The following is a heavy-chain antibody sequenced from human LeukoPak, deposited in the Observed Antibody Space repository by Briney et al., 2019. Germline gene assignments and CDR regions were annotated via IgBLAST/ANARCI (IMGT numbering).Heavy chain of an antibody. D-gene: IGHD4-17*01. Sequence: KPGRSLRLSCAASGFTISDYYMSWIRQAPGKGLEWVSYISSSDNTIYYADSVKGRFTISRDNAKNSLYLQMNSLRAEDTALYYCAKQYGDYLYYFDYWGQGTLVTVSS. J-gene: IGHJ4*02. CDR3: AKQYGDYLYYFDY. CDR1: GFTISDYY. CDR2: ISSSDNTI. V-gene: IGHV3-11*01.